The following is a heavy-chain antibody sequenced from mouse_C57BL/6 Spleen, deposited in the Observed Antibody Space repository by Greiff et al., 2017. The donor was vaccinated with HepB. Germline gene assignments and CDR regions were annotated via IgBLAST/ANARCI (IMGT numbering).Heavy chain of an antibody. D-gene: IGHD2-4*01. CDR1: GYTFTSYW. CDR3: ARSDDYLYYFDY. J-gene: IGHJ2*01. V-gene: IGHV1-64*01. CDR2: IHPNSGST. Sequence: QVQLQQPGAELVKPGASVKLSCKASGYTFTSYWMHWVKQRPGQGLEWIGMIHPNSGSTNYNEKFKSKATLTVDKSSSTAYMQLSSLTSEDSAVSYCARSDDYLYYFDYWGQGTTLTVSS.